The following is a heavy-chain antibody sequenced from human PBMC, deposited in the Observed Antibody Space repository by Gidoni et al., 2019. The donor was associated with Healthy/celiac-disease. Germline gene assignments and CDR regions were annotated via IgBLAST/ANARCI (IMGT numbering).Heavy chain of an antibody. V-gene: IGHV3-30*18. CDR3: AKDREWLLRDPYYFDY. D-gene: IGHD3-3*01. J-gene: IGHJ4*02. CDR2: ISYDGSNK. Sequence: QVQLVESGGGVVQPGRSLRLSCAASGFTFSTYGMHWVRQAPGKGLEWVAVISYDGSNKYYADSVKGRFTISRDNSKNTLYLQMNSLRAEDTAVYYCAKDREWLLRDPYYFDYWGQGTLVTVSS. CDR1: GFTFSTYG.